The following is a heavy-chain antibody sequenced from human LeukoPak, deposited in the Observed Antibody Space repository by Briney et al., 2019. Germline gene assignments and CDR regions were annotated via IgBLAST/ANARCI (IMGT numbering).Heavy chain of an antibody. Sequence: SETLSLTCAVYGGSFSSSSYYWGWIRQPPGKGLEWIGYIYYSGSTNYNPSLKSRVTISVDTSKNQFSLELSSVTAADTAVYYCARWENGWFDPWGQGTLVTVSS. D-gene: IGHD1-26*01. CDR1: GGSFSSSSYY. J-gene: IGHJ5*02. CDR3: ARWENGWFDP. CDR2: IYYSGST. V-gene: IGHV4-61*01.